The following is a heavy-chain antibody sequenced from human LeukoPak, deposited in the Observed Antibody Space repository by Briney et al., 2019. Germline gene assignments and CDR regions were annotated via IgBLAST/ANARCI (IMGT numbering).Heavy chain of an antibody. CDR2: ISWDSGSI. J-gene: IGHJ4*02. CDR3: AKDRYTSGWFDLGH. V-gene: IGHV3-9*01. Sequence: PGGSLRLSCAASGFTFDNYAMHWVRQAPGKGLEWISGISWDSGSIGYADSVKGRFTISRDNAKKSLYLHMNSLTLEDTALYYCAKDRYTSGWFDLGHWGQGTLVTVSS. D-gene: IGHD6-19*01. CDR1: GFTFDNYA.